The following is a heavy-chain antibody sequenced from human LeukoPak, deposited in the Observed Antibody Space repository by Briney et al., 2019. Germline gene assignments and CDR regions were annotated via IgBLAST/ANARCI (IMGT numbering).Heavy chain of an antibody. Sequence: PGGSLTPSCAASGLTFSNAWMSCVRQAPGKGLEWVGRIKSKTDGGTTDYAAPVKGRFTISRDESKNTLYLQMNSLKTEDTAVYYCTTDGYGSGSYDLRYDYWGQGTLVTVSS. J-gene: IGHJ4*02. V-gene: IGHV3-15*01. CDR1: GLTFSNAW. CDR2: IKSKTDGGTT. CDR3: TTDGYGSGSYDLRYDY. D-gene: IGHD3-10*01.